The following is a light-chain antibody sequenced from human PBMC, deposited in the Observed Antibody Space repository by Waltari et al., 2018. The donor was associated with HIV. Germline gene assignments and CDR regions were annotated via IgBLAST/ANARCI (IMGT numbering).Light chain of an antibody. CDR1: QGVGSY. V-gene: IGKV1-9*01. CDR2: AVS. CDR3: QQLKTYPGT. J-gene: IGKJ4*01. Sequence: IKLTNSPSFLFASVGDRLRFICRASQGVGSYLAWYQKKPGKAPKLLIYAVSVLQSGVPSRFSGSGSGTEFTLTISGLQPEDLATYFCQQLKTYPGTFGGGTKV.